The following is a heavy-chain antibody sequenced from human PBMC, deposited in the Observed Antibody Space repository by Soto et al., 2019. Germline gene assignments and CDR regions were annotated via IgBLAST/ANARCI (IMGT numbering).Heavy chain of an antibody. D-gene: IGHD2-15*01. Sequence: GSLRLSCAASGFTFSSYSINWVRQAPGKGLEWVSSISSSSSYIYYADSVKGRFTISRDNAKNSLYLQMNSLRAEDTAVYYCARAYCSGGSCYPFDYWGQGTPVTV. CDR1: GFTFSSYS. CDR2: ISSSSSYI. J-gene: IGHJ4*02. V-gene: IGHV3-21*01. CDR3: ARAYCSGGSCYPFDY.